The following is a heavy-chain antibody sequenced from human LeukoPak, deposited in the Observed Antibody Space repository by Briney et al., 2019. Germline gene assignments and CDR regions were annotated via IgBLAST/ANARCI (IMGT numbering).Heavy chain of an antibody. CDR1: GFSFSSYS. Sequence: PGGSLRLSCAASGFSFSSYSMHWVRQAPGKGLEWVAVIWYDGSNKYYADSVKGRFTISRDNSKNTLYLQMNSLRDEDTAVYYCARDVGIPYGSGFDYWGQGTLVTVPS. J-gene: IGHJ4*02. CDR2: IWYDGSNK. CDR3: ARDVGIPYGSGFDY. D-gene: IGHD3-10*01. V-gene: IGHV3-33*01.